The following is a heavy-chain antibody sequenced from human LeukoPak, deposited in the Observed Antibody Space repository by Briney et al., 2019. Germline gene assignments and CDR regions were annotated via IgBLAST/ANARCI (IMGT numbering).Heavy chain of an antibody. J-gene: IGHJ6*03. Sequence: PSETLSLTCTASGGSISSYYWSWIRQPPGKGLEWIGYIYYSGSTNYNPSLKSRVTISVDTSKNQFSLKLSSVTAADTAVYYCARSTGTGYYYYYMDVWGKGTTVTVSS. CDR3: ARSTGTGYYYYYMDV. CDR1: GGSISSYY. CDR2: IYYSGST. V-gene: IGHV4-59*01. D-gene: IGHD1-1*01.